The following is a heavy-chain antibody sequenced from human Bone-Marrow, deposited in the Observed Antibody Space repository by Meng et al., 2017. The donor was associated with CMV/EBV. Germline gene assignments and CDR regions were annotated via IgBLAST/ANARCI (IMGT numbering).Heavy chain of an antibody. Sequence: GSLRLSCAASGFTFRSYEMNWVRQAPGKGLEWVAVISYDGSNKYYADSVKGRFTISRDNSKNTLYLQMNSLRAEDTAVYYCARDHSPITYYYDSSGYYPAAWGQGTLVTVSS. CDR2: ISYDGSNK. CDR1: GFTFRSYE. V-gene: IGHV3-30-3*01. CDR3: ARDHSPITYYYDSSGYYPAA. J-gene: IGHJ5*02. D-gene: IGHD3-22*01.